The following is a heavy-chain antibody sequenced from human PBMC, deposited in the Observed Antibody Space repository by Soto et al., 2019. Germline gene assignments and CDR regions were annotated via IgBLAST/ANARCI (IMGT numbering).Heavy chain of an antibody. CDR2: IWYDGSNK. J-gene: IGHJ4*02. D-gene: IGHD3-22*01. Sequence: GGSLRLSCAASGFTFSSYGMHWVRQAPGKGLEWVAVIWYDGSNKYYADSVKGRFTISRDNSKNTLYLQMNSLRAEDTAVYYCARDRGSYYDSSGLGYYFDYWGQGTLVTVSS. V-gene: IGHV3-33*01. CDR3: ARDRGSYYDSSGLGYYFDY. CDR1: GFTFSSYG.